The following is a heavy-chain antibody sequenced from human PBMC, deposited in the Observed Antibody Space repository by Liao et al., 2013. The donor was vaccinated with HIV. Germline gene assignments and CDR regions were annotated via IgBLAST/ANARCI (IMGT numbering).Heavy chain of an antibody. J-gene: IGHJ5*02. CDR1: GGSISSSSYY. V-gene: IGHV4-39*07. Sequence: QLQLQESGPGLVKPSETLSLTCTVSGGSISSSSYYWGWIRQPPGKGLEWIGSIYYSGSTYYNPSLKSRVTISVDTSKNQFSLKLSSVTAADTAVYYCARAPEYYDILTGLNWFDPWGQGNPGHRLL. CDR2: IYYSGST. CDR3: ARAPEYYDILTGLNWFDP. D-gene: IGHD3-9*01.